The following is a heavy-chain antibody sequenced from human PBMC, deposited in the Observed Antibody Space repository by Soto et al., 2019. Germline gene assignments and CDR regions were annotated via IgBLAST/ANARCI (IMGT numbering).Heavy chain of an antibody. V-gene: IGHV3-30*18. J-gene: IGHJ4*02. CDR2: ISYDGSNK. Sequence: GGSLRLSCAASGFTFSSYGMHWVRQAPGKGLEWVAVISYDGSNKYYADSVKGRFTISRDNSKNTLYLQMNSLRAEDTALYYRAKGTEMATILLWFDYWGQGTLVTVSS. CDR1: GFTFSSYG. D-gene: IGHD5-12*01. CDR3: AKGTEMATILLWFDY.